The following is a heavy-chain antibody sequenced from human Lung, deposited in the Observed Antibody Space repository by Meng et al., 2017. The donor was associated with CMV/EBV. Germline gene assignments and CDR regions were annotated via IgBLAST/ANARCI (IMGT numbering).Heavy chain of an antibody. CDR1: GFNFGTYG. D-gene: IGHD3-10*01. V-gene: IGHV3-48*04. CDR2: ISSDDRTR. Sequence: ESXKISXVGTGFNFGTYGLNWVRQAPGRGLEWISFISSDDRTRTYADSVRGRFTISRDDAKNSVSLQMRSLRVEDTAVYYCARDRGVVIPAAPYDFDYWGRGTLXTVSS. J-gene: IGHJ4*02. CDR3: ARDRGVVIPAAPYDFDY.